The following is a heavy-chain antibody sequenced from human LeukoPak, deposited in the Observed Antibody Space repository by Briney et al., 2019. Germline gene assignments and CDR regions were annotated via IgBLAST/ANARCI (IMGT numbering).Heavy chain of an antibody. CDR1: GYTFTGNY. CDR3: ARGDRSSSILEDAFDI. D-gene: IGHD6-6*01. V-gene: IGHV1-2*02. J-gene: IGHJ3*02. CDR2: INPNSGGT. Sequence: GASVKVSCKASGYTFTGNYIHWVRQAPGQGLEWMGWINPNSGGTKFAQKFQGRVTMTRDTSISTAYMDLSRLTSDDTDVYYCARGDRSSSILEDAFDIWGQGTLVTVSS.